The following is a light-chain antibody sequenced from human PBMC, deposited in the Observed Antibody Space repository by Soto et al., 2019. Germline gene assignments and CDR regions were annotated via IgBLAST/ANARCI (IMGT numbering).Light chain of an antibody. V-gene: IGKV3-11*01. CDR2: DAS. CDR3: QQRSAWPALT. J-gene: IGKJ4*01. CDR1: QSVGTY. Sequence: EIALTQSPATLSLSPGERATLSCRASQSVGTYLAWYQQKPGQSPRLLIYDASNRATGIPARFSGSGSGTDFTLTVSSLAPEDFAVYYCQQRSAWPALTFGGGTKVEIK.